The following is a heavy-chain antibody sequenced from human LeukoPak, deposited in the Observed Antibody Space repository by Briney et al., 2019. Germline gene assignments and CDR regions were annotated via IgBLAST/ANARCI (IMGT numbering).Heavy chain of an antibody. V-gene: IGHV3-23*01. J-gene: IGHJ4*02. D-gene: IGHD7-27*01. CDR1: GFTFSTYT. Sequence: PGGSLRLSCAASGFTFSTYTMYWVRHPPGKRLEWVSIIGNNGGGIRHADSVKGRFTISRDNFKNALYLQMNSLRVEDTAVYYCAIDPNWGTHSWGQGVLVTVSS. CDR2: IGNNGGGI. CDR3: AIDPNWGTHS.